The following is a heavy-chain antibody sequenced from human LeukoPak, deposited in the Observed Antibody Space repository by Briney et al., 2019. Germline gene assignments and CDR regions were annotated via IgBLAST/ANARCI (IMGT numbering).Heavy chain of an antibody. V-gene: IGHV3-23*01. Sequence: GGSLRLSCAASGFTFSSYGMSWVRQAPGKGLEWVSAISGSGGSTYYADSVKGRFTISRDNSKNTLYLQMNSLRAEDTAVYYCASQLNYYDSSGYSPYYYYYMDVWGKGTTVTVSS. CDR1: GFTFSSYG. D-gene: IGHD3-22*01. J-gene: IGHJ6*03. CDR2: ISGSGGST. CDR3: ASQLNYYDSSGYSPYYYYYMDV.